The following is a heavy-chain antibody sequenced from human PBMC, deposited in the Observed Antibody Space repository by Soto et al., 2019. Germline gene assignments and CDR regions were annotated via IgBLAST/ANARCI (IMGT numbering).Heavy chain of an antibody. CDR3: ARLWFGESMFDY. J-gene: IGHJ4*02. CDR2: INPTGGGT. Sequence: ASVKVSCKASGYTFTGYYIHWVRQAPGQGLEWMGWINPTGGGTDIAQKFQGRVTLTRDTSISTAYMEMRRLNSDDTAVYYCARLWFGESMFDYWGQGTLVTVSS. V-gene: IGHV1-2*02. D-gene: IGHD3-10*01. CDR1: GYTFTGYY.